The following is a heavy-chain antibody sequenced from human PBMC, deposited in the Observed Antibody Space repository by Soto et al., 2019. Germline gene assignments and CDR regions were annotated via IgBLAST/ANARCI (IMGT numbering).Heavy chain of an antibody. J-gene: IGHJ4*02. CDR3: AKASTYEYVWGSFRYYFDH. CDR2: ISGSGDRT. CDR1: GFSFNIYA. Sequence: GSLRLSCAASGFSFNIYAMSWVRQAPGKGLEWVSGISGSGDRTHYVDSVKGRFTISRDNVKNTLYLQMNSLRAEDTAVYYCAKASTYEYVWGSFRYYFDHWGQGALVTVS. D-gene: IGHD3-16*02. V-gene: IGHV3-23*01.